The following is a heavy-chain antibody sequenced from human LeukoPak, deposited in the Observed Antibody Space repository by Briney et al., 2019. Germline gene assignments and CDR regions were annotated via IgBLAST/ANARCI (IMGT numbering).Heavy chain of an antibody. V-gene: IGHV3-23*01. CDR1: GFTFSTHA. J-gene: IGHJ4*02. CDR2: IGVGSGST. D-gene: IGHD3-10*01. CDR3: AKGGWELL. Sequence: GGSLRLSCAASGFTFSTHAMSWFRQAPGKGLEWVSFIGVGSGSTNYADSVKGRFTISRDSSKNTLYLQMNSLRAEDTAVYYCAKGGWELLGGQGTLVTVSS.